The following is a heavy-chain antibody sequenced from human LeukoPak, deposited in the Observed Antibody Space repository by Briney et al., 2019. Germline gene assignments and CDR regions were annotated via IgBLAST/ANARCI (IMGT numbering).Heavy chain of an antibody. V-gene: IGHV4-59*01. CDR2: IYYSGST. Sequence: SETLSLTCTVSGGSISSYYWSWIRQPPGKGLEWIGYIYYSGSTNYNPSLKSRVTISADTSKNQFSLKLSSVTAADTAVYYCARGDSGYDKYYFDYWGQGTLVTVSS. CDR1: GGSISSYY. J-gene: IGHJ4*02. D-gene: IGHD5-12*01. CDR3: ARGDSGYDKYYFDY.